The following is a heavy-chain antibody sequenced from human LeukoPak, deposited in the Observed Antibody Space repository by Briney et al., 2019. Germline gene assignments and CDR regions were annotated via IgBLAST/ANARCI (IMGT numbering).Heavy chain of an antibody. Sequence: SETLSLTCAVYGGSFSGYYWSWIRQPPGKGLERIGEINHSGSTNYNPPLKSRVTISVDTSKNQFSLKLSSVTAADTAVYYCASRTKLRYFDWLLPTGDYWGQGTLVTVSS. CDR1: GGSFSGYY. V-gene: IGHV4-34*01. CDR3: ASRTKLRYFDWLLPTGDY. CDR2: INHSGST. D-gene: IGHD3-9*01. J-gene: IGHJ4*02.